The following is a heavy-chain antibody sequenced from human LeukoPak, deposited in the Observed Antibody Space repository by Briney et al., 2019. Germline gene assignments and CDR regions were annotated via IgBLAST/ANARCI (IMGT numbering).Heavy chain of an antibody. V-gene: IGHV4-59*01. Sequence: PSETLSLTCTVSGGSISSYYWSWIRQPPGKGLEWIGYIYYSGSTNYNPSLKSRVTISVDTSKNQFSLKLSSVTAADTAVYYCARGQAATNDYWGQGTLVTVSS. CDR3: ARGQAATNDY. D-gene: IGHD2-15*01. CDR1: GGSISSYY. J-gene: IGHJ4*02. CDR2: IYYSGST.